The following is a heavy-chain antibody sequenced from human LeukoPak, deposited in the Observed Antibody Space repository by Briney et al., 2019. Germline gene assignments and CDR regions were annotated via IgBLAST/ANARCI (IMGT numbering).Heavy chain of an antibody. CDR3: ASAVAAGGH. J-gene: IGHJ4*02. D-gene: IGHD6-19*01. Sequence: GVSLRLSCAASGFTFSNYAMSCVRQAPGKGLEGISFISSGSSSIYYADSVKGRFTSSRDNAKNSLYLQMNSLRAADTAVYYCASAVAAGGHWGQGTLVTVSS. CDR2: ISSGSSSI. V-gene: IGHV3-48*01. CDR1: GFTFSNYA.